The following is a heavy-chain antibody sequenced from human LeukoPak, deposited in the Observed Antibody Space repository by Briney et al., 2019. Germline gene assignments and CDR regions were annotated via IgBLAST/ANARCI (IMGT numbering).Heavy chain of an antibody. CDR2: INMYTANP. CDR1: GYTFTRYA. D-gene: IGHD3-16*01. V-gene: IGHV7-4-1*02. Sequence: ASVKVSCKASGYTFTRYAINWLRQAPGQGLEWMGWINMYTANPAYAQGFTERFVFSLDTSVTTAYLQISNLKTEDTAVYYCARHDNDDDFDYWGQGALVTVSS. CDR3: ARHDNDDDFDY. J-gene: IGHJ4*02.